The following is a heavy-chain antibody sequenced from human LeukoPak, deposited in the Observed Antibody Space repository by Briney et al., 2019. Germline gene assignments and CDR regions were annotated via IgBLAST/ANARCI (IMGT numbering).Heavy chain of an antibody. CDR3: ARVQGITIFGVVTTGNDAFDI. CDR2: INPNSGGT. CDR1: GYTFTGYY. D-gene: IGHD3-3*01. J-gene: IGHJ3*02. Sequence: AASVKVSCKASGYTFTGYYMHWVRQAPGQGLEWMGWINPNSGGTNYAQKFQGRVTMTRDTSISTAYMELSRLRSDDTAVYYCARVQGITIFGVVTTGNDAFDIWGQGTMVTVSS. V-gene: IGHV1-2*02.